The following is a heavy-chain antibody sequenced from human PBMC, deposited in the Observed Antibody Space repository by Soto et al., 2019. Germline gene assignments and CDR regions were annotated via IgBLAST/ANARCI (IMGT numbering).Heavy chain of an antibody. CDR2: IWYDGSNK. CDR1: GFTFSSYG. J-gene: IGHJ4*02. Sequence: GGSLRLSCAASGFTFSSYGMHWVRQAPGKGLEWVAVIWYDGSNKYYADSVKGRFTISRDNSKNTLYLQMNSLRAEDTAVYYCARENSTYYDILTGYEPIDYWGQGTLVTVSS. D-gene: IGHD3-9*01. V-gene: IGHV3-33*01. CDR3: ARENSTYYDILTGYEPIDY.